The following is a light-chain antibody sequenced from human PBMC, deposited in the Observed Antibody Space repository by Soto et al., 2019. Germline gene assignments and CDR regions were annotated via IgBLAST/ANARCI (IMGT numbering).Light chain of an antibody. V-gene: IGKV3-15*01. CDR3: QQYNTWRSIS. CDR2: DTS. CDR1: QSVSNK. Sequence: EIVLTQSPSTLSLSPGERSTLSCIASQSVSNKLGWYQHKPGQAPRLLIYDTSTRAAGTPARFTGSGSGTDFTLTISSLQSEDFAVYYCQQYNTWRSISFGQGTRLETK. J-gene: IGKJ5*01.